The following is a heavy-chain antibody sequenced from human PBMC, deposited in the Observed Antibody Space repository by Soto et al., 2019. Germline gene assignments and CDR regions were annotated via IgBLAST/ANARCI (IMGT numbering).Heavy chain of an antibody. CDR1: GFTFSSYG. D-gene: IGHD6-13*01. Sequence: QVQLVESGGGVVQPGRSLRLSCAASGFTFSSYGMHWVRQAPGKGLEWVAVISYDGSNKYYADSVKGRFTISRDNSKSTLYLQMNCLRAEDTAVYYCAKDGYSSSWYNRDYYYGMDVWGQGTTVTVSS. CDR3: AKDGYSSSWYNRDYYYGMDV. CDR2: ISYDGSNK. J-gene: IGHJ6*02. V-gene: IGHV3-30*18.